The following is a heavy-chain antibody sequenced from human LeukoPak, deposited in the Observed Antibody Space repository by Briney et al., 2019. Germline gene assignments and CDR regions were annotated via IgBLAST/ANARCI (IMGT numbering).Heavy chain of an antibody. V-gene: IGHV1-69*05. D-gene: IGHD5-18*01. CDR2: IIPIFGTA. CDR3: ARERGYSYGWYYFDY. Sequence: ASVKVSCKASGGTFSSYAISWVRQAPGQGLEGMGGIIPIFGTANYAQKFQGRVTITTDESTSTAYMELSSLRSEDTAVYYCARERGYSYGWYYFDYWGQGTLVTVSS. CDR1: GGTFSSYA. J-gene: IGHJ4*02.